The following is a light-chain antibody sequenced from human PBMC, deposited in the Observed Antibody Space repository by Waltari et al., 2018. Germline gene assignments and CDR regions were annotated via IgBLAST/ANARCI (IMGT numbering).Light chain of an antibody. CDR1: QAISSY. CDR2: ASS. V-gene: IGKV1-8*01. J-gene: IGKJ4*01. CDR3: QQYYGDTLT. Sequence: AIRITQSPSSLSASTGDRVTITCRPSQAISSYLAWYQQKPGKAPKLLIYASSTLQSGVPSRFSGSGSGTNFTLTIGCLQSEDFATYFCQQYYGDTLTFGGGTKVEI.